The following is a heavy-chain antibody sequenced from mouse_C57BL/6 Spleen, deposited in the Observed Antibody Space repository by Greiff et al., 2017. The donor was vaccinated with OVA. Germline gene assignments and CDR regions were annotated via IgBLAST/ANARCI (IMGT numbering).Heavy chain of an antibody. CDR2: IYPGSGST. J-gene: IGHJ2*01. CDR1: GYTFTSYW. V-gene: IGHV1-55*01. CDR3: ARNKDYDYDGVDY. Sequence: QVQLQQPGAELVKPGASVQMSCKASGYTFTSYWITWVKQRPGQGLEWIGDIYPGSGSTNYNEKFKSKATLTVDTSSSTAYMQLSSLTSEDSAVYYCARNKDYDYDGVDYWGQGTTLTVSS. D-gene: IGHD2-4*01.